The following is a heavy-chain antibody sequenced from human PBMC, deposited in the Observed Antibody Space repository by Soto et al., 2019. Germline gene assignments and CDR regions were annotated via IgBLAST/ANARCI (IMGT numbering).Heavy chain of an antibody. D-gene: IGHD5-12*01. CDR1: GGSFSGYY. CDR2: INHSGST. CDR3: ARNSFRGYDSGY. J-gene: IGHJ4*02. Sequence: SETLSLTCAVYGGSFSGYYWSWIRQPPGKGLEWIGEINHSGSTNYNPSLKSRVTISVDTSKNQFSLKLSSVTAADTAVYYCARNSFRGYDSGYWGQGTLVTVSS. V-gene: IGHV4-34*01.